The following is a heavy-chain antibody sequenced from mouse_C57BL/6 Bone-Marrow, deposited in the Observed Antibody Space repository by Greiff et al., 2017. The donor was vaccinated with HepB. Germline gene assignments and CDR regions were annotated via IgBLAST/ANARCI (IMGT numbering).Heavy chain of an antibody. CDR1: GFTFSDYG. D-gene: IGHD1-1*01. CDR2: ISSGSSTI. Sequence: EVMLVESGGGLVKPGGSLKLSCAASGFTFSDYGMHWVRQAPEKGLEWVAYISSGSSTIYYADTVKGRFTISRDNAKNTLFLQMTSLRSEDTAMYYCATVDYYAMDYWGQGTSVTVSS. J-gene: IGHJ4*01. V-gene: IGHV5-17*01. CDR3: ATVDYYAMDY.